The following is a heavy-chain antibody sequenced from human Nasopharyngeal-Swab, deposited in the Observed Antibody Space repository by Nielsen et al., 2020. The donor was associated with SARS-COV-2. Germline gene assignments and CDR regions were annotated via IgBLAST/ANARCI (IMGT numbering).Heavy chain of an antibody. J-gene: IGHJ3*01. CDR3: AKASSGSYWSVFDL. CDR2: ISYDGSNK. D-gene: IGHD1-26*01. V-gene: IGHV3-30*14. Sequence: GESLKISCAASGFTFSSYAMHWVRQAQGKGLEWVAVISYDGSNKYYADSVKGRFTISRDNSKNTLYLQMNSLRAEDTAVYYFAKASSGSYWSVFDLWGQGTMVTVSS. CDR1: GFTFSSYA.